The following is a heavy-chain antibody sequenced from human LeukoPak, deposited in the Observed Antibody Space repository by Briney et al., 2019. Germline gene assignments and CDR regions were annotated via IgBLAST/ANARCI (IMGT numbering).Heavy chain of an antibody. V-gene: IGHV4-59*12. CDR1: GGSISSYY. CDR2: IYYSGST. J-gene: IGHJ5*02. Sequence: SETLSLTCTVSGGSISSYYWSWIRQPPGKGLEWIGYIYYSGSTNYNPSLKSRVTISVDTSKNQFSLKLSSVTAADTAVYYCASAYDSSGYYYGSWGQGTLVTVSS. CDR3: ASAYDSSGYYYGS. D-gene: IGHD3-22*01.